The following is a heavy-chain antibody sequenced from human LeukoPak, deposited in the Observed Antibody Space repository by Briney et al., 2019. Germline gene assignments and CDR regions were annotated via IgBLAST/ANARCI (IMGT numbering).Heavy chain of an antibody. D-gene: IGHD6-13*01. J-gene: IGHJ6*03. CDR3: ARNPIAAAGTSYYYYYYYMDV. Sequence: SETLSLTXTVSGGSISSYYWSWIRQPPGKGLEWIGYIYYSGSTNYNPSLKSRVTISVDTSKNQFSLKLSSVTAADTAVYYCARNPIAAAGTSYYYYYYYMDVWGKGTTVTVSS. CDR1: GGSISSYY. CDR2: IYYSGST. V-gene: IGHV4-59*08.